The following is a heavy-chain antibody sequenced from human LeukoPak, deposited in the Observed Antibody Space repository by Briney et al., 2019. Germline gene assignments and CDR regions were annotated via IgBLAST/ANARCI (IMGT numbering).Heavy chain of an antibody. D-gene: IGHD2-2*01. V-gene: IGHV1-46*01. J-gene: IGHJ4*02. Sequence: ASVKVSCKASGYTFTSYFIHWVRQAPGQGLEWMGVINPSGGSTSYAQKFQGRVTMTRDTSTSTVYMELSSLRSEDTAVYYCARGRQTIVVVPADPFDYWGQGTLVTVSS. CDR1: GYTFTSYF. CDR2: INPSGGST. CDR3: ARGRQTIVVVPADPFDY.